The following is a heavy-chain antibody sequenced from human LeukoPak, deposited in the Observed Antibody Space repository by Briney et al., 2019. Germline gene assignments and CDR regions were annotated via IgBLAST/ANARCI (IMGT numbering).Heavy chain of an antibody. CDR2: ISWDGGST. J-gene: IGHJ5*02. V-gene: IGHV3-43*01. CDR1: GFTFDDYT. Sequence: GGSLGLSCAASGFTFDDYTMHWVRQAPGKGLEWVSLISWDGGSTYYADSVKGRFTISRDNSKNSLYLQMNSLRTEDTALYYCAKDIHPHDFWSGYPREYNWFDPWGQGTLVTVSS. CDR3: AKDIHPHDFWSGYPREYNWFDP. D-gene: IGHD3-3*01.